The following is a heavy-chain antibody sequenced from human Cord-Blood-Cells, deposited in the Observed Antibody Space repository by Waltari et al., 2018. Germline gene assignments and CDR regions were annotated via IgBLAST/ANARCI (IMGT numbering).Heavy chain of an antibody. CDR1: GYTFTSYD. V-gene: IGHV1-8*01. Sequence: QVQLVQSGAEVKKPGASVKVSCKASGYTFTSYDINWVRQATGQGLEWMGWMKPNSSNKGYAQKFQGRVTRTRNTSISTAYMELSSLRSEDTAVYYCAIDGSYYDAFDIWGQGTMVTVSS. CDR3: AIDGSYYDAFDI. J-gene: IGHJ3*02. CDR2: MKPNSSNK. D-gene: IGHD1-26*01.